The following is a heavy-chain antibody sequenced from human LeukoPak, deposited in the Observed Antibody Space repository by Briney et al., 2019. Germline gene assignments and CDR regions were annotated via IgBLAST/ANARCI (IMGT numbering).Heavy chain of an antibody. CDR2: MNPNTGRT. CDR1: RYTFTSYA. CDR3: ARLSQTPDYYTLGGYYYLGY. J-gene: IGHJ4*02. Sequence: ASVKVSFKASRYTFTSYAINWVREAAGHGLEWMGWMNPNTGRTGYAQKFQGRITMTRDTSINTAYMELTKLRSEDTAIYYCARLSQTPDYYTLGGYYYLGYWGQGTPVTVSS. V-gene: IGHV1-8*01. D-gene: IGHD3-10*01.